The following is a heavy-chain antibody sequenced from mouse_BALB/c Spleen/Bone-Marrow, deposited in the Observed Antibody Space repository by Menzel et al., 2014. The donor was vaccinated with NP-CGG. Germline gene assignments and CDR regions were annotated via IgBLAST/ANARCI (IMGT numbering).Heavy chain of an antibody. CDR1: GFDFSRYW. CDR3: ARQGYYGYSDY. V-gene: IGHV4-1*02. J-gene: IGHJ2*01. D-gene: IGHD1-2*01. Sequence: VKLVESGGGLVQPGGSLKLSCAASGFDFSRYWMSWVRQAPGKGLEWIGEINPDSSTINYTPSLKDKFIISRDNAKNTLYLQMRKVRSEDTALYYCARQGYYGYSDYWGQGTPLTVSS. CDR2: INPDSSTI.